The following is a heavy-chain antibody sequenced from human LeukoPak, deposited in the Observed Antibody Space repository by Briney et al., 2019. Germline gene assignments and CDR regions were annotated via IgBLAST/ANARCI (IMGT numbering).Heavy chain of an antibody. D-gene: IGHD3-9*01. V-gene: IGHV3-33*08. CDR2: ISYDGSRK. J-gene: IGHJ3*02. CDR3: ANGPTRYFDILTGQGAFDI. Sequence: PGGSLRLSCAASGFTFSSYAMSWVRQAPGKGLDWVALISYDGSRKYYGDSVKGRFTISRDNSKKTLYLQMNSLRAEDTAVYFCANGPTRYFDILTGQGAFDIWGQGTMVTVSS. CDR1: GFTFSSYA.